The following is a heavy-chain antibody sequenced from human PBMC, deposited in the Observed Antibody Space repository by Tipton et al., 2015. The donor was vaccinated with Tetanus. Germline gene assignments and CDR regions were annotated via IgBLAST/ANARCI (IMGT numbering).Heavy chain of an antibody. CDR1: GASISSNTYY. V-gene: IGHV4-39*02. D-gene: IGHD5-18*01. Sequence: TLSLTCTVSGASISSNTYYWGWIRQPPGKGLEWIASVSYSGSTYYNPSLKSRVTMSLDASKNQFSVRLTSVTAADTAVYYCAREPGFSYGFKYWGQGILVTVSS. CDR2: VSYSGST. J-gene: IGHJ4*02. CDR3: AREPGFSYGFKY.